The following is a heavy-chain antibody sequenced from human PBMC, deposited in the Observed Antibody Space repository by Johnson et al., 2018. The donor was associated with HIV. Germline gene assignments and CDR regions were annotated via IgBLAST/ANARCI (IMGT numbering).Heavy chain of an antibody. V-gene: IGHV3-74*01. D-gene: IGHD6-19*01. CDR1: GFTFDDNG. CDR3: AREAAVADAFDI. J-gene: IGHJ3*02. Sequence: VQLVESGGGVVRPGGSLRLSCAASGFTFDDNGMSWVRQAPGKGLVWVSRINSDGSSTSYADSVKGRFTISRDNAKNTVYLQLNSRRAEDTAVYYWAREAAVADAFDIWGQGTMVTVSS. CDR2: INSDGSST.